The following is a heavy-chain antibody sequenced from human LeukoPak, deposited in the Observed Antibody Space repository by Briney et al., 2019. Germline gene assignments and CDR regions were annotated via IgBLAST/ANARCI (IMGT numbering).Heavy chain of an antibody. CDR2: IYYSGST. D-gene: IGHD2-2*01. V-gene: IGHV4-61*01. CDR3: ASSPYRYCSSTSCYAFDY. Sequence: ASETLSLTCTVSGGSISSGCYYWSWIRQHPGKGLEWIGCIYYSGSTNYNPSLKRRVTISVDTSKNQFSLKLSSVTAADAAVYYCASSPYRYCSSTSCYAFDYWGQGTLVTVSS. CDR1: GGSISSGCYY. J-gene: IGHJ4*02.